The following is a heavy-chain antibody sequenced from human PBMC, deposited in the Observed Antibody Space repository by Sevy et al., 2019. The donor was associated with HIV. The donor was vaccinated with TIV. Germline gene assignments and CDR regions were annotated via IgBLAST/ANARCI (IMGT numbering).Heavy chain of an antibody. CDR2: ISAGDGRT. J-gene: IGHJ4*02. Sequence: GGSLRLSCRASGFTFSRYAMYWVRQAPGKGLEWVSAISAGDGRTYYADSVKGRFTISRDNSKNTLYLQMNSLRAEDTALYYCAKDRPGFYYDSSGYRYFDYWGQGSLVTVSS. D-gene: IGHD3-22*01. CDR3: AKDRPGFYYDSSGYRYFDY. CDR1: GFTFSRYA. V-gene: IGHV3-23*01.